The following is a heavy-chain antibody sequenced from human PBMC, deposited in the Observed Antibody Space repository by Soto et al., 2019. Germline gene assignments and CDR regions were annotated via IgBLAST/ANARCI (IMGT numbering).Heavy chain of an antibody. CDR2: VIPILGMA. CDR3: ARGGAVVVPGAVDRHNWFDP. CDR1: GGTFSSYS. V-gene: IGHV1-69*02. J-gene: IGHJ5*02. Sequence: QVQLVQSGAEVKKPGSSVKVSCEASGGTFSSYSFSWVRQAPGQGLEWMGRVIPILGMANYAQKFQGRVTITAEKPTSTFYMELRSLRSEDTAVYYCARGGAVVVPGAVDRHNWFDPWGQGTLVTVSS. D-gene: IGHD2-2*01.